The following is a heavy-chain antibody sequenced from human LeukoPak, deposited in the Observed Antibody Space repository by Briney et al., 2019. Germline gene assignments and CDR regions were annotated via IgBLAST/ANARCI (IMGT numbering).Heavy chain of an antibody. CDR1: GYTFTSYG. CDR2: ISAYNGNT. V-gene: IGHV1-18*01. Sequence: ASVKVSCKASGYTFTSYGISWVRQAPGQGLERMGWISAYNGNTNYAQKLQGRVTMTTDTSTSTAYMELRSLRSDDTAVYYCARVPFIAAAGTFPSYYYGMDVWGQGTTVTVSS. J-gene: IGHJ6*02. D-gene: IGHD6-13*01. CDR3: ARVPFIAAAGTFPSYYYGMDV.